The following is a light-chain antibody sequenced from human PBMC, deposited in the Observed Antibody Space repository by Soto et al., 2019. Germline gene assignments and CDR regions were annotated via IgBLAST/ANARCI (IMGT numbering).Light chain of an antibody. V-gene: IGKV1-39*01. CDR2: AAS. J-gene: IGKJ1*01. CDR1: QSISRY. CDR3: QQNYRATHWK. Sequence: DIQMTQSPSSLSASVGDRITITCRASQSISRYLNWYQHKPGKAPKLLINAASSLERGVPSRFSGGGSGKDFTLNISSLQPDDFATYYCQQNYRATHWKFGQGAKVNI.